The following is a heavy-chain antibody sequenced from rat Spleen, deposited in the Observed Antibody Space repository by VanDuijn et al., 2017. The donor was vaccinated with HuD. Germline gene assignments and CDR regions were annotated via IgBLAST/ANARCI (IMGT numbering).Heavy chain of an antibody. CDR3: ATQMRQGPVDY. CDR2: IIYDGSRT. Sequence: EVQLVESGGGLVQPGRSLKLSCAASGFTFSDYNMAWVRQAPKKGLEWVATIIYDGSRTYYRDSVKGRFTISRENAKSTLYLQMDSLRSEDTATYDGATQMRQGPVDYWGQGFMVTVSS. V-gene: IGHV5S10*01. J-gene: IGHJ2*01. CDR1: GFTFSDYN.